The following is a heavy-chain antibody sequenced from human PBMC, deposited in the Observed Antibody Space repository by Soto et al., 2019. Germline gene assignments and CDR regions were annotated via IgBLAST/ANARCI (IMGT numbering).Heavy chain of an antibody. J-gene: IGHJ6*03. CDR1: EGNCSDYG. D-gene: IGHD6-19*01. Sequence: PGVSMRVCWGAAEGNCSDYGRRWVRQAPGRGLERVSSISGSGDGRSYADSVKGRFTISRDNAKNSLYLQMNSLRAEDTAVYYCARDRFNSSGWYGYYYYYMDVWGKGTTVTVSS. V-gene: IGHV3-11*01. CDR2: ISGSGDGR. CDR3: ARDRFNSSGWYGYYYYYMDV.